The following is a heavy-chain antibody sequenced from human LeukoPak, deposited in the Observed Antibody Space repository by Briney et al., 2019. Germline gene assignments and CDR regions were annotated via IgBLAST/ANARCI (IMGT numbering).Heavy chain of an antibody. D-gene: IGHD5-24*01. CDR2: IYPDDSDT. V-gene: IGHV5-51*01. J-gene: IGHJ4*02. CDR1: EYSFPNYC. CDR3: ARQSRDDYNRYYFDY. Sequence: GESLKISCKHSEYSFPNYCIGWVRQMPGKGLEWMGIIYPDDSDTRYSPSFQGQVTISADKSISTAYLQWSTLKASDTAIYYCARQSRDDYNRYYFDYWGQGTLVTVSS.